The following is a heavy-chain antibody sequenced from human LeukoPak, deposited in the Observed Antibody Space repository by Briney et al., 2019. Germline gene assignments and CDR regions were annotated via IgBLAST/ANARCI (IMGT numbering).Heavy chain of an antibody. J-gene: IGHJ4*02. CDR2: IYYSGST. Sequence: PSETLSLTCTVSGGSISTYYWSWIRQPPGKGLEWIGYIYYSGSTDYNPSLKSRVTISVDTSKNQFSLNLNSVTAADTAVYYCARRGYFDYWGQGTLVTVSS. V-gene: IGHV4-59*08. CDR1: GGSISTYY. CDR3: ARRGYFDY.